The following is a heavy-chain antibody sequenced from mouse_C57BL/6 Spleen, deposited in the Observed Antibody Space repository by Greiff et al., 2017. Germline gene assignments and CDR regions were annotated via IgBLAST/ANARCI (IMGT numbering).Heavy chain of an antibody. V-gene: IGHV1-53*01. J-gene: IGHJ2*01. Sequence: VQLQQPGTELVKPGASVKLSCKASGYTFTSYWMHWVKQRPGQGLEWIGNINHSNGGTNYNEKFKSKATLTVAKSSSTAYLQLSSLTSEDSAGYYCGRGREYDGSSYGGRGHGTTLAVSS. CDR3: GRGREYDGSSYGG. CDR2: INHSNGGT. CDR1: GYTFTSYW. D-gene: IGHD1-1*01.